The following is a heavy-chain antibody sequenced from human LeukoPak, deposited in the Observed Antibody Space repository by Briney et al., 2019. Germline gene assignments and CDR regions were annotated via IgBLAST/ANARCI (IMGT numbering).Heavy chain of an antibody. D-gene: IGHD4-17*01. CDR3: ARDRGVDDYGAVDDY. CDR2: ISSSGSTI. J-gene: IGHJ4*02. Sequence: GGSLRLSCAASGFTFSDYYMSWIRQAPGKGLEWVSYISSSGSTIYYADSVKGRFAISRDNAKNSLYLQMNSLRAEDTAVYYCARDRGVDDYGAVDDYWGQGTLVTVSS. CDR1: GFTFSDYY. V-gene: IGHV3-11*04.